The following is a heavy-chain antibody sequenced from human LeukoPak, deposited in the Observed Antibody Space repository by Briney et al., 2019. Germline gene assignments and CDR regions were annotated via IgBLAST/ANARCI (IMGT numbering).Heavy chain of an antibody. CDR3: LLGYCSSTSCQHDAFDI. J-gene: IGHJ3*02. CDR1: GFTFSSYW. CDR2: INSDGSST. V-gene: IGHV3-74*01. Sequence: GGSLRLSCAASGFTFSSYWMHWVRQAPGKGLVWVSRINSDGSSTSYADSVKGRFTISRDNAKNTLYLQMNSLRAEDTAVYYCLLGYCSSTSCQHDAFDIWGQGTMVIVSS. D-gene: IGHD2-2*01.